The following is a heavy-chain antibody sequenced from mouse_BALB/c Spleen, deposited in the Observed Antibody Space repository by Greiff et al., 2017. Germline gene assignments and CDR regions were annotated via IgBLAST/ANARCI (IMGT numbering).Heavy chain of an antibody. D-gene: IGHD2-10*02. CDR3: ARKKYGNYFDV. J-gene: IGHJ1*01. V-gene: IGHV2-4-1*01. Sequence: VKLMESGPGLVQPSQSLSITCTVSGFSLTSYGVHWVRQSPGKGLEWLGVIWSGGSTDYNAAFISRLSISKDNSKSQVFFKMNSLQADDTAIYYCARKKYGNYFDVWGAGTTVTVSS. CDR2: IWSGGST. CDR1: GFSLTSYG.